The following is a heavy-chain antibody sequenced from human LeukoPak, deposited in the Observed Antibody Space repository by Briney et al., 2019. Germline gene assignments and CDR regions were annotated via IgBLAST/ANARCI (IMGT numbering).Heavy chain of an antibody. J-gene: IGHJ4*02. CDR3: ASGEMATILPDY. CDR1: GGSISSSSYY. D-gene: IGHD5-24*01. V-gene: IGHV4-39*07. CDR2: IYYSGST. Sequence: SETLSLTCTVSGGSISSSSYYWGWIRQPPGKGLEWIGSIYYSGSTYYNPSLKSRVTISVDTSKNRFSLKLSSVTAADTAVYYCASGEMATILPDYWGQGTLITVSS.